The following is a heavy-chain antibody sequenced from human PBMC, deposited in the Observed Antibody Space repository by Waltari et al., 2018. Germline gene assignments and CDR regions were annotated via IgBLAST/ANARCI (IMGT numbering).Heavy chain of an antibody. Sequence: QVQLEESGPGLVKPSETVSLTCSVSGYSVSSSFHWGWIRQAPEKGREWIGSVYHSGSSYLNPPLKSRATISLDTSKNHFYLKLTSVTAADTAVYYCVREIMYDSTAYNVWGRGTLVTVSS. CDR2: VYHSGSS. CDR1: GYSVSSSFH. CDR3: VREIMYDSTAYNV. J-gene: IGHJ4*02. V-gene: IGHV4-38-2*02. D-gene: IGHD3-22*01.